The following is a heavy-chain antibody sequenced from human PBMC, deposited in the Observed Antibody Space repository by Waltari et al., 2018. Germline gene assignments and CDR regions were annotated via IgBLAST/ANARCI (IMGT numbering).Heavy chain of an antibody. CDR3: ARLGNCRGADCYPGYQHYYYLDV. CDR2: IIPVLVKT. Sequence: QVQLVQSGAEVKKPGSSVKVSCKASGETFSSSGFSWVRQAPGNGLEWMGGIIPVLVKTTYANSFQGRVTITADEATSTVYMDLSGLRSEDTAVYYCARLGNCRGADCYPGYQHYYYLDVWGNGTTVTVSS. J-gene: IGHJ6*03. CDR1: GETFSSSG. D-gene: IGHD2-21*02. V-gene: IGHV1-69*11.